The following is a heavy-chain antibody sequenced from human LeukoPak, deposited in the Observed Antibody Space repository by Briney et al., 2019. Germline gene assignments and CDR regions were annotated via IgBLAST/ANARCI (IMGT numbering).Heavy chain of an antibody. D-gene: IGHD3-22*01. Sequence: SETLSLTCTVSGGSISSYYWSWIRQPPGKGLEWIGYIYYSGSTSYNPSLKSRVTISVDTSKNQFSLKLSSVTAADTAVYYCAGLDSSGYSHNWFDPWGQGTLVTVSS. CDR3: AGLDSSGYSHNWFDP. V-gene: IGHV4-59*01. J-gene: IGHJ5*02. CDR2: IYYSGST. CDR1: GGSISSYY.